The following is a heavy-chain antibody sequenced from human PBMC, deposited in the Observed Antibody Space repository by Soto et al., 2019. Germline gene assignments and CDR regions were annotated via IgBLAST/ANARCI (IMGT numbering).Heavy chain of an antibody. CDR1: GFIGSSNY. J-gene: IGHJ4*02. D-gene: IGHD2-8*01. CDR2: TNNGGDT. V-gene: IGHV3-53*02. Sequence: EVQLVETGGGLIQPGGSLRLSCAASGFIGSSNYMSWVRQAPGKGLEWVSVTNNGGDTSYADSVKGRFTITRDISGHARYLQRNSWRAEDTDMYFCAMGYSADSVCNGTLDNWHQGTLGTVSS. CDR3: AMGYSADSVCNGTLDN.